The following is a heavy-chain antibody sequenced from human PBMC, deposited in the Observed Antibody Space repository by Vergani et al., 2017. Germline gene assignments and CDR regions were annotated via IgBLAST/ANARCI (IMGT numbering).Heavy chain of an antibody. V-gene: IGHV4-38-2*01. CDR2: IHNKGNT. Sequence: QVRLEESGPGLVKPSETLSLTCSVSGYSIGSGFYWAWIRQSPGEGLQWLTSIHNKGNTYHNPSLKIRVSVSLDTSKNRFSLNLTSVTATDTAVYFCSRSQGDYWYFDLWGPGSLVTVSS. CDR3: SRSQGDYWYFDL. J-gene: IGHJ2*01. CDR1: GYSIGSGFY. D-gene: IGHD2-21*01.